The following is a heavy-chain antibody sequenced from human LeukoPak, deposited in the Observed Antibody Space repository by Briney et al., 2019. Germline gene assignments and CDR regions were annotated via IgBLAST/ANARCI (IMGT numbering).Heavy chain of an antibody. CDR1: GFTFSSYA. Sequence: GGSLRLSCAASGFTFSSYAMSWVRQAPGKGLEWVSSISGSGGSTYYADSVKGRFSISRDNSKNTLYLHVNRLRAEDTAVYYCAKEVAPVTAPPFNNWGQGTLVTVSS. CDR2: ISGSGGST. D-gene: IGHD2-21*02. CDR3: AKEVAPVTAPPFNN. J-gene: IGHJ4*02. V-gene: IGHV3-23*01.